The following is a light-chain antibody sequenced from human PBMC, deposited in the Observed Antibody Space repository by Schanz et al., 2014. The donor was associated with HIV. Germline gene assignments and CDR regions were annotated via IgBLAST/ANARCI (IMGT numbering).Light chain of an antibody. CDR1: QIIRSDS. CDR3: QQYGSSRWT. J-gene: IGKJ1*01. Sequence: EIVLTQSPGTLSLSPGERATLSCRASQIIRSDSLAWYQQKPGQPPRLLIYGASSRATGIPDRFSGSGSGTDFTLTISRLEPEDFAVYYCQQYGSSRWTFGQGTKVEIK. CDR2: GAS. V-gene: IGKV3-20*01.